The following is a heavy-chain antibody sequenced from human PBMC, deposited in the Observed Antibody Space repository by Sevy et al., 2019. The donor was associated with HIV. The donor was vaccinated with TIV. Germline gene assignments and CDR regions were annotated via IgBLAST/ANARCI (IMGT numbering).Heavy chain of an antibody. CDR1: GFTFSSYA. CDR3: AKVRYYGSGSYIAYYYYYGMDV. D-gene: IGHD3-10*01. Sequence: GGSLRLSCAASGFTFSSYAMSWVRQAPGKGLEWVSAISGSGGSTYYADSVKGRFTISRDNSKNTLYQQMNSLRAEDTAVYYCAKVRYYGSGSYIAYYYYYGMDVWGQGTTVTVSS. V-gene: IGHV3-23*01. CDR2: ISGSGGST. J-gene: IGHJ6*02.